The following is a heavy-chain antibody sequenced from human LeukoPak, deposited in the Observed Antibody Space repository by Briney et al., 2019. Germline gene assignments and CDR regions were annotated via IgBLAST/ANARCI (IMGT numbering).Heavy chain of an antibody. J-gene: IGHJ3*02. CDR2: ISYDGSNK. CDR1: GFTFSSYA. CDR3: ARVRQQLVIFDAFDI. D-gene: IGHD6-13*01. V-gene: IGHV3-30-3*01. Sequence: GRSLRLSCAASGFTFSSYAMHWVRQAPGKGLEWVAVISYDGSNKYYADSVKGRFTISRDNSKNTLYLQMNSLRAEDTAVYYCARVRQQLVIFDAFDIWGQGTMVTVSS.